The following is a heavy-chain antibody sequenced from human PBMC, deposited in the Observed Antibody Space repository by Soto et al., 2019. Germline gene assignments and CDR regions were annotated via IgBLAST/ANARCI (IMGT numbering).Heavy chain of an antibody. V-gene: IGHV3-23*01. CDR2: ISGSGGST. D-gene: IGHD6-13*01. CDR3: AKNLGIAAAGFYGMDV. CDR1: GFTFSSYA. Sequence: GSLRLSCAASGFTFSSYAMSWVRQAPGKGLEWVSAISGSGGSTYYADSVKGRFTISRDNSKNTLYLQMNSLRAEDTAVYYCAKNLGIAAAGFYGMDVSGQGTTVTVSS. J-gene: IGHJ6*02.